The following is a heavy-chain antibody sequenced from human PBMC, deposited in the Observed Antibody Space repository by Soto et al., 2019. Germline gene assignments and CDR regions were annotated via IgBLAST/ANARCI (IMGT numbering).Heavy chain of an antibody. CDR1: GGSVSSGDYF. CDR3: ARSPNYYYYGFDV. CDR2: IYYSGST. V-gene: IGHV4-61*08. J-gene: IGHJ6*02. Sequence: SETLSLTCTVSGGSVSSGDYFWSWLRQSPGKRLEWIAYIYYSGSTNYNPSLMSRATISVDTSKSQVSLTLTSMTAADAALYYCARSPNYYYYGFDVWGQGTAVTVSS. D-gene: IGHD3-10*01.